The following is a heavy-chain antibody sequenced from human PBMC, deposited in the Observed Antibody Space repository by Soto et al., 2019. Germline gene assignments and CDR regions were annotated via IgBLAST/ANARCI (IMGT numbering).Heavy chain of an antibody. J-gene: IGHJ4*02. Sequence: QVQLVQSGAEVKKPGSSVKVSCKASGGTFSSYAISWVRQAPGQGLEWMGGIIPILGTANYAQKIQGRVTIAADESTSRAYMELSSLRSEDTAVYYCARRGWLQSRYYFDYWGQGTLVTVSS. CDR3: ARRGWLQSRYYFDY. CDR1: GGTFSSYA. D-gene: IGHD5-12*01. V-gene: IGHV1-69*01. CDR2: IIPILGTA.